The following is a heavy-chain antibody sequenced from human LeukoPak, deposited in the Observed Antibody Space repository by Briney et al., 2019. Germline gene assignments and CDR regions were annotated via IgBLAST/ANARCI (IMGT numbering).Heavy chain of an antibody. D-gene: IGHD5-24*01. CDR1: GGTFSNYA. CDR3: ARGGWLQLYYMDV. CDR2: SIPIFGAT. V-gene: IGHV1-69*05. J-gene: IGHJ6*03. Sequence: SVKVSCKASGGTFSNYAISWVRQAPGQGLEWMGGSIPIFGATKYAQKFQGRVTIATDESTSTAYMELSSLRSEDTAVYYCARGGWLQLYYMDVWGKGTTVTVSS.